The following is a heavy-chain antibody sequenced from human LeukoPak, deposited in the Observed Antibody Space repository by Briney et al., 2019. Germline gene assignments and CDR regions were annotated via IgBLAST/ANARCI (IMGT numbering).Heavy chain of an antibody. D-gene: IGHD3-22*01. CDR2: IYHSGST. V-gene: IGHV4-4*02. J-gene: IGHJ4*02. CDR3: ARDETILPDYYDSSGYGWDY. CDR1: GGSISSSNW. Sequence: SETLSLTCAVSGGSISSSNWWSWVRQPPGKGLEWIGEIYHSGSTNYNPSLKSRVTISVDKSKNQFSLKLSSVTAADTAVYYCARDETILPDYYDSSGYGWDYWGQGTLVTVSS.